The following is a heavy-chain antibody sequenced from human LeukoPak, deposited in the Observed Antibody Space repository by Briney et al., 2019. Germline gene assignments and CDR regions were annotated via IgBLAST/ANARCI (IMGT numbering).Heavy chain of an antibody. CDR2: IYYSGST. D-gene: IGHD5-18*01. CDR3: AREEIRGYSYGYS. Sequence: SEPLSLTCTVSGGSISSYYWSWIPQPPGKGLEWIGYIYYSGSTNYNPSLKSRVTISVDTSENQFSLKLSSVTAADTAVYYCAREEIRGYSYGYSWGQGTMVTVSS. CDR1: GGSISSYY. V-gene: IGHV4-59*01. J-gene: IGHJ3*02.